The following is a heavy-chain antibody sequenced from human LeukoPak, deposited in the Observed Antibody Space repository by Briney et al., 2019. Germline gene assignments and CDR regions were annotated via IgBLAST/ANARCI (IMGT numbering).Heavy chain of an antibody. CDR1: GGTFSSYA. D-gene: IGHD3-22*01. V-gene: IGHV1-69*13. J-gene: IGHJ6*02. CDR3: ASPSGYSHYYYGMDV. Sequence: GASVKVSCKASGGTFSSYAISWVRQAPGQGLEWMGGIIPIFGTANYAQKFQGRVTITADESTSTAYMELSSLRSEDTAVYYCASPSGYSHYYYGMDVWGQGTTVTVSS. CDR2: IIPIFGTA.